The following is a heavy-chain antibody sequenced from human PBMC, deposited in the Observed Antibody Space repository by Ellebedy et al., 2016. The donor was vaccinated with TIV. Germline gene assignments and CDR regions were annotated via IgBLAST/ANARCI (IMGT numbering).Heavy chain of an antibody. CDR2: ISYSGST. CDR3: ARVVWQQPVSYAFDI. V-gene: IGHV4-59*01. CDR1: GGSISSYY. J-gene: IGHJ3*02. Sequence: MPSETLSLTCTVSGGSISSYYWSWIRQPPGKGLEWIGYISYSGSTNYNPSLKSRVTISVDTSKNQFSLGLNSVTAADTAVYYCARVVWQQPVSYAFDIWGQGTMVTVSS. D-gene: IGHD6-13*01.